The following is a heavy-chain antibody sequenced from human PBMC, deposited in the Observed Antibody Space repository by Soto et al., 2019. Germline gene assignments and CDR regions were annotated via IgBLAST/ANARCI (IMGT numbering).Heavy chain of an antibody. Sequence: QVQLVQSGAEVKKPGASVKVSCKASRNTFFSYDINWVRQATGQGLEWMGWMNPKSANTGYAQNFQGRVTMTRNTSISTAYMELSSLRSEDTAVYYCARSPSWETTVTPYYFDYWGQGTLVTVSS. D-gene: IGHD4-4*01. CDR3: ARSPSWETTVTPYYFDY. CDR2: MNPKSANT. V-gene: IGHV1-8*01. J-gene: IGHJ4*02. CDR1: RNTFFSYD.